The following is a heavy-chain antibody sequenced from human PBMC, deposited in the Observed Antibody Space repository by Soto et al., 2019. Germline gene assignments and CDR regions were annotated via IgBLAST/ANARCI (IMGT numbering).Heavy chain of an antibody. V-gene: IGHV4-34*01. CDR2: INHSGST. CDR1: GGSFSGYY. J-gene: IGHJ4*02. D-gene: IGHD6-19*01. CDR3: ARGPRRYSSGWYYFDY. Sequence: SETLSLTCAVYGGSFSGYYWSWIRQPPGKGLEWIGEINHSGSTNYNLSLKSRVTISVDTSKNQFSLKLSSVTAADTAVYYCARGPRRYSSGWYYFDYWGQGTLVTVSS.